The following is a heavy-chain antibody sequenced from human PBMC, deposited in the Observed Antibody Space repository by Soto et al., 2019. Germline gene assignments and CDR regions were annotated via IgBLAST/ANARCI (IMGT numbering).Heavy chain of an antibody. Sequence: SSTLSLTRTVSGDPISGYYWNCIRQRPGKGLEWIWCIYHTGTSNYNPPLKSRVTISIDTSKNQFSLELDSVTAADTAVYFCARHLAATGYTDGNLDSWGQGTLVTVSS. D-gene: IGHD2-15*01. V-gene: IGHV4-59*08. CDR2: IYHTGTS. CDR1: GDPISGYY. J-gene: IGHJ4*02. CDR3: ARHLAATGYTDGNLDS.